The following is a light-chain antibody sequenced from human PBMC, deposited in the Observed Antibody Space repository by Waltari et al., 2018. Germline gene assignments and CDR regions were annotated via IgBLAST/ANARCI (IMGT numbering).Light chain of an antibody. CDR3: CSYAGSYTFGV. Sequence: QSALTQPRSVSGSPGQSVTISCTGTSSDVGGYNYVPWHQQLPGQAPKHILCELNKRPSGVPDRFAGSKSGNTASLTISGLQAEDEADYYCCSYAGSYTFGVFGGGTKVTVL. CDR2: ELN. CDR1: SSDVGGYNY. V-gene: IGLV2-11*02. J-gene: IGLJ2*01.